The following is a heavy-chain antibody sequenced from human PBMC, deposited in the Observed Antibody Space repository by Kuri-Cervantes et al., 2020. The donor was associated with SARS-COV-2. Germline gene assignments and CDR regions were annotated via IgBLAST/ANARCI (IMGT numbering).Heavy chain of an antibody. Sequence: GESLKISCAASGFTFSSYWMHWVRQAPGKGLEWVPYISSSSSTIYYADSVKGRFTISRDNAKNTLYLQMNSLRAEDTAVYYCARDGGYRTSSSFDYWGQGTLVTVSS. CDR1: GFTFSSYW. CDR3: ARDGGYRTSSSFDY. J-gene: IGHJ4*02. V-gene: IGHV3-48*04. CDR2: ISSSSSTI. D-gene: IGHD3-16*02.